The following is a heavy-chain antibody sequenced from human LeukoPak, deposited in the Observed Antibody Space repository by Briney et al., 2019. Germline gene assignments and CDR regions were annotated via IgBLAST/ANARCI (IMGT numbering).Heavy chain of an antibody. CDR1: GYTFTSYD. D-gene: IGHD3-22*01. J-gene: IGHJ4*02. CDR3: ARGDTYYYDPPDY. CDR2: IIPIFGTA. Sequence: SVKVSCKASGYTFTSYDINWVRQAPGQGLEWMGGIIPIFGTANYAQKFQGRVTITTDESTSTAYMELSSLRSEDTAVYYCARGDTYYYDPPDYWGQGTLVTVSS. V-gene: IGHV1-69*05.